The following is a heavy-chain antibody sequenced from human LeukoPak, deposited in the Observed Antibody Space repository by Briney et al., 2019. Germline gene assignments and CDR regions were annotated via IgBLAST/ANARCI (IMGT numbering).Heavy chain of an antibody. CDR2: ISAYNGNT. CDR3: ARDLPTVTAFDY. D-gene: IGHD4-17*01. J-gene: IGHJ4*02. Sequence: ASVNVSCKASGYTFTSYGISWVRQAPGQGLEWMGWISAYNGNTNYAQKLQGRVTMTTDTSTSTAYMELRSLRSDDTAVYYCARDLPTVTAFDYWGQGTLVTVSS. CDR1: GYTFTSYG. V-gene: IGHV1-18*01.